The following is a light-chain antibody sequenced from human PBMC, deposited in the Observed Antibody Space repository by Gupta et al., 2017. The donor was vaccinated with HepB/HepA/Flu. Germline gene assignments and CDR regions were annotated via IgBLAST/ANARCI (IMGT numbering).Light chain of an antibody. Sequence: AIRMTQSPSSFSASTGDRVTITCRASQGISSYLAWYQQKPGKAPKLLIYAASTLQSGVLSRFSGSGSGTDFTLTISCLQSEDFATYYCQQYYSYPAFGQGTKVEIK. CDR3: QQYYSYPA. CDR2: AAS. V-gene: IGKV1-8*01. CDR1: QGISSY. J-gene: IGKJ1*01.